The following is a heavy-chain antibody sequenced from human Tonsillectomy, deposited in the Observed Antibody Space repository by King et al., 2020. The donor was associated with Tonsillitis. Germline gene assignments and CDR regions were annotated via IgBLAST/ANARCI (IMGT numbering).Heavy chain of an antibody. Sequence: VQLQESGPGLVKPSETLSLTCTVSGGSISSYYWSWIRQPPGKGLEWIGYIYYTGSTKYNPSLKSRVTISVDTSKNQFSLKLSSVTAAAPAVYYFAGGYCSGDSCFDYYYYMDVWGKGTTVTVSS. CDR1: GGSISSYY. CDR2: IYYTGST. CDR3: AGGYCSGDSCFDYYYYMDV. D-gene: IGHD2-15*01. V-gene: IGHV4-59*08. J-gene: IGHJ6*03.